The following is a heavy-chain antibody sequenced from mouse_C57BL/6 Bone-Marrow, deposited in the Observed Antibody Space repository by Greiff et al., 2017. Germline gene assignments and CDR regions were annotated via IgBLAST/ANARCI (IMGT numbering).Heavy chain of an antibody. V-gene: IGHV1-69*01. CDR2: IDPADSYT. CDR3: ASCFYSNYVGRCAY. CDR1: GYTFTSYW. Sequence: QVQLQQPGAELVMPGASVKLSCKASGYTFTSYWMHWVKQRPGQGLEWIGEIDPADSYTNYNQKFKGKSTLTVDKSSSTAYMQLSSLTSEDSAVYYCASCFYSNYVGRCAYGGQGTMVTVSA. D-gene: IGHD2-5*01. J-gene: IGHJ3*01.